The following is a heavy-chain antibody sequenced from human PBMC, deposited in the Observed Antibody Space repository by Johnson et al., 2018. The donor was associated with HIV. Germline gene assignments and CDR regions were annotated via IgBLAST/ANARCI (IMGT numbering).Heavy chain of an antibody. D-gene: IGHD3-16*01. Sequence: VQLVESGGGLVQPGGSLRLSCAASAFTVSSNYMSWVRQAPGQGLEWVSVIYSGGGTQYADSVKGRFTISRDNAKNTVYLQMNSLRNEDTSVYFCAKDTYGPLDAFDVWGQGTMVTVSS. CDR2: IYSGGGT. J-gene: IGHJ3*01. CDR1: AFTVSSNY. V-gene: IGHV3-66*02. CDR3: AKDTYGPLDAFDV.